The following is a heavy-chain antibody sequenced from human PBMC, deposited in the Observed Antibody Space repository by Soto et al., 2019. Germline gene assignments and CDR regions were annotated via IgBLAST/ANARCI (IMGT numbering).Heavy chain of an antibody. V-gene: IGHV4-39*01. J-gene: IGHJ4*02. CDR2: IYYSGST. CDR3: ARRYGSSWRTDFDY. Sequence: QLQLQESGPGLVKPSETLSLTCTVSGGSISSSSYYWGWIRQPPGKGLEWIGSIYYSGSTYYNPSLKSRVTISVDTSKNQFSLKLSSVTAADTAVYYCARRYGSSWRTDFDYWGQGTLVTVSS. CDR1: GGSISSSSYY. D-gene: IGHD6-13*01.